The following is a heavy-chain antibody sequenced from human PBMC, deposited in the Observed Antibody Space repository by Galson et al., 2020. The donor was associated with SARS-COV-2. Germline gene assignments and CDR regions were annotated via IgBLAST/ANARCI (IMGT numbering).Heavy chain of an antibody. Sequence: GGSLRLSCAASGFTVSSNYMSWVRQAPGKGLEWVSVIYSGGSTYYADSVKGRFTISRDNSKNTLYLQMNSLRAEDTAVYYCARVLLIAWYYFDYWGQGTLVTVSS. CDR1: GFTVSSNY. CDR3: ARVLLIAWYYFDY. D-gene: IGHD2-21*01. CDR2: IYSGGST. V-gene: IGHV3-53*01. J-gene: IGHJ4*02.